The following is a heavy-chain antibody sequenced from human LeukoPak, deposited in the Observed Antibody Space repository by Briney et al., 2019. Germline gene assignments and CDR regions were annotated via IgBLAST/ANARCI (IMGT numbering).Heavy chain of an antibody. J-gene: IGHJ4*02. CDR1: GGSISSGGYY. D-gene: IGHD3-16*01. V-gene: IGHV4-30-2*01. CDR3: AREGPPLD. CDR2: IYHSGTT. Sequence: PSQTLSLTCTVSGGSISSGGYYWSWIRQPPGKGLEWIGYIYHSGTTYSNPSLKSRVTISVDTSKNQFSLKLSSVTAADTAVYYCAREGPPLDWGQGTLVTVSS.